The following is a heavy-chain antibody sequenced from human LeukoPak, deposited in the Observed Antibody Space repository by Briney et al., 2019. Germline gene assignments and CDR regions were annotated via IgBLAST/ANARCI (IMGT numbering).Heavy chain of an antibody. CDR1: GGSISSSSYY. J-gene: IGHJ1*01. V-gene: IGHV4-39*07. Sequence: SETLSLTCTVSGGSISSSSYYWGWIRQPPGKGLEWIGSIYHSGSTYYNPSLKSRVTISVDTSKNQFSLKLSSVTAADTAVYYCARVPHSSSWPYFQHWGQGTLVTVSS. CDR2: IYHSGST. CDR3: ARVPHSSSWPYFQH. D-gene: IGHD6-13*01.